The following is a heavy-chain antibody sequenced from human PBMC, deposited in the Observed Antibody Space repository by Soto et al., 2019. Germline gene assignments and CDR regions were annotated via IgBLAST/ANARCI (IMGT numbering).Heavy chain of an antibody. Sequence: EVQLVESGGGLVQPGRSLRLSCAASGFTFDDSAMHWVRQAPGEGLEWVSAISWNSRTMNYADSVKGRFTISRANAKRSAYLQMSSPRPVNMALFYSVKGAYCINDVYLNCFAPWGQGTELTVSS. CDR3: VKGAYCINDVYLNCFAP. J-gene: IGHJ5*02. D-gene: IGHD2-8*01. CDR1: GFTFDDSA. V-gene: IGHV3-9*03. CDR2: ISWNSRTM.